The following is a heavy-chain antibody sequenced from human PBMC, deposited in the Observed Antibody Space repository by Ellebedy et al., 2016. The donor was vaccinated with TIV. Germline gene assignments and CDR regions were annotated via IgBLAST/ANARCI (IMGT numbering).Heavy chain of an antibody. D-gene: IGHD6-19*01. V-gene: IGHV3-48*04. Sequence: GESLKISXAASGFTFSSYSMNWVRQAPGKGLEWVSYISGSSTTIYQADSVKGRFTISRDNAKNSLYLQMNSLRAEDTAVYYCAREQWLSGYYYGMDVWGQGTTVTVSS. CDR3: AREQWLSGYYYGMDV. CDR1: GFTFSSYS. J-gene: IGHJ6*02. CDR2: ISGSSTTI.